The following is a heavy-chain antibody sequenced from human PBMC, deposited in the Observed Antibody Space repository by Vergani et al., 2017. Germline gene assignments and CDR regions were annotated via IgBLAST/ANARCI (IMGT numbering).Heavy chain of an antibody. D-gene: IGHD2-2*02. J-gene: IGHJ4*02. V-gene: IGHV1-18*01. CDR3: ARDDCSSTICYTDFGLVY. CDR1: GYTFSSYG. Sequence: HVEMVQSGAEAKKPGASVKVSCKASGYTFSSYGVTWVRQAPGQGLEWMGWISAYNGNTSYAQKFQGRVIMTTDTSTSTAYMELRSLKSDDTAVYYCARDDCSSTICYTDFGLVYWGERTLVTVCS. CDR2: ISAYNGNT.